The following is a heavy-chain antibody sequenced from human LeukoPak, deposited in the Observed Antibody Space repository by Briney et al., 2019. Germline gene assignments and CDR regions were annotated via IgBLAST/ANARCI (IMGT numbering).Heavy chain of an antibody. V-gene: IGHV3-21*01. CDR3: ARVIIGRVVIPGYFDY. CDR1: GFTFSSYS. CDR2: ISSSSYI. Sequence: KPGGSLGLSCAASGFTFSSYSMNWVRQAPGKGLEWVSSISSSSYIYYADSVKGRFTISRDNAKNSLYLQMNSLRAEDTAVYYCARVIIGRVVIPGYFDYWGQGTLVTVSS. J-gene: IGHJ4*02. D-gene: IGHD3-3*01.